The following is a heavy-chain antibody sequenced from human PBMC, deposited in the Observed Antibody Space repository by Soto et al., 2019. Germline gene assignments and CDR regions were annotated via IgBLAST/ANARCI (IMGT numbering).Heavy chain of an antibody. CDR1: GFTFSSYA. CDR3: ARVLAAAGTGYYGMDV. D-gene: IGHD6-13*01. J-gene: IGHJ6*02. Sequence: GGSLRLSCAASGFTFSSYAMHWVRQAPGKGLEWVAVISYDGSNKYYADSVKGRFTISRDNSKNTLYLQMNSLRAEDTAVYYCARVLAAAGTGYYGMDVWGQGTTVTVSS. CDR2: ISYDGSNK. V-gene: IGHV3-30-3*01.